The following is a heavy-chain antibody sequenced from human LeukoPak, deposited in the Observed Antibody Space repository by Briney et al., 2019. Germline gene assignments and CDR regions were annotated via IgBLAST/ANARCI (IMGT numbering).Heavy chain of an antibody. CDR1: GYTFAGYY. V-gene: IGHV1-2*02. CDR3: ARPLDYGDYR. Sequence: ASVKVSCTASGYTFAGYYMHWVRQAPGQGLEWMGWINPNSGGTNYAQKFQGRVTMTRDTSIRTAYMELSRLRSDDTAVYYCARPLDYGDYRWGQGTLVTVSS. J-gene: IGHJ5*02. CDR2: INPNSGGT. D-gene: IGHD4-17*01.